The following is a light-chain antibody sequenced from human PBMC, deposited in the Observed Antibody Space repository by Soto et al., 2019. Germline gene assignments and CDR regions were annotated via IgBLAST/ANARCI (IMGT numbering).Light chain of an antibody. Sequence: NFMLTQPHSVSESPGKTVTISCTRSSGSIASNYVQWYQQRPGSAPTTVIYEDNQRPSGVPDLFSGSIDSSSNSASLTISGVKTEDEADYSCQSYDSSTVVFGGGTKLTVL. V-gene: IGLV6-57*04. CDR3: QSYDSSTVV. CDR2: EDN. J-gene: IGLJ2*01. CDR1: SGSIASNY.